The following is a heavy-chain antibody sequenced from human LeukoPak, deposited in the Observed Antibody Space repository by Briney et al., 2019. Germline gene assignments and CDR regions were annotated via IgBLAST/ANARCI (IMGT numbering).Heavy chain of an antibody. CDR2: ISYDGSNK. Sequence: HPGGSLRLSCAASGFTFSSYAMHWVRQAPGKGLEWVAVISYDGSNKYYADSVKGRFTISRDNSKSTLYLQMNSLRAEDTAVYYCARDHRWYCSGGSCYSSAFDIWGQGTMVTVSS. CDR3: ARDHRWYCSGGSCYSSAFDI. D-gene: IGHD2-15*01. CDR1: GFTFSSYA. J-gene: IGHJ3*02. V-gene: IGHV3-30-3*01.